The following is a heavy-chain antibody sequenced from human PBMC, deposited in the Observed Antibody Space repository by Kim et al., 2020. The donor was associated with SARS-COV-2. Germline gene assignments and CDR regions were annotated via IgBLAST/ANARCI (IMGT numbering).Heavy chain of an antibody. D-gene: IGHD1-1*01. Sequence: SETLSLTCTVSGGSISSSESHWSWIRQPPGEGLEWIGYIYSSGKIYYNPSLESRTAISLDTSKNQFSLKLNSVTAADTAMYYCATGGASYFLYFFDNWGQGSLVTVSS. CDR1: GGSISSSESH. V-gene: IGHV4-30-4*01. CDR3: ATGGASYFLYFFDN. J-gene: IGHJ4*02. CDR2: IYSSGKI.